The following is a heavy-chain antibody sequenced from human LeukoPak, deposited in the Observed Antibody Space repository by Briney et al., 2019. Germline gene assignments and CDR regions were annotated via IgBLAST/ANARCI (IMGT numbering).Heavy chain of an antibody. CDR2: INTDGSTT. V-gene: IGHV3-74*01. Sequence: GGSLRLSCAGSGFTFSTYWMHWVRQAPGGGLEWVSGINTDGSTTCYADSVKGRFTISRDNAKNTVYLQMSSLRAEDTAVYYCARDLLNDEGSSYFFDQWGQGTLVTVSS. CDR3: ARDLLNDEGSSYFFDQ. D-gene: IGHD2-2*01. CDR1: GFTFSTYW. J-gene: IGHJ4*02.